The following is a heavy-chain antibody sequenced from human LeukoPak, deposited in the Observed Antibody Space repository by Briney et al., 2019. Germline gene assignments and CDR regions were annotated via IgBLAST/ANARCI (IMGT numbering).Heavy chain of an antibody. CDR1: GFTFSSYG. J-gene: IGHJ6*03. CDR2: IRYDGSNK. Sequence: GGSLRLSCAASGFTFSSYGMHWVRQAPGKGLEWVAFIRYDGSNKYYADSVKGRFTISRDNSKNTLYLQMNSLRAEDTAVYYCAKDGVDIVVVPAAINYYYYMDVWGKGTTVTVSS. CDR3: AKDGVDIVVVPAAINYYYYMDV. D-gene: IGHD2-2*02. V-gene: IGHV3-30*02.